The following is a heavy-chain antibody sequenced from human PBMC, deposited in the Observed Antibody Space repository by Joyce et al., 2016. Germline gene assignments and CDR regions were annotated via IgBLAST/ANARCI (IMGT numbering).Heavy chain of an antibody. CDR3: ARDRGIAVRAFDI. J-gene: IGHJ3*02. CDR2: IIPILGRA. CDR1: GGTFSSYV. Sequence: QVQLVQSGAEVRKPGSSVKVSCKTSGGTFSSYVISWVRQAPGQGLEWMGGIIPILGRANYAQKFQGRVTITADESTSTAYMEVISLRSEDTAVYYCARDRGIAVRAFDIWGQGTMVIVSS. D-gene: IGHD6-19*01. V-gene: IGHV1-69*01.